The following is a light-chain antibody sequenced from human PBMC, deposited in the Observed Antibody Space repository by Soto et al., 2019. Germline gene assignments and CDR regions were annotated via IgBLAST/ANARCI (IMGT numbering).Light chain of an antibody. Sequence: DVQMTQSPSTLSASVGDRVTITCRASQSIDTWLAWYQQKPGKPPKLLIYDASILETGVPSRFSASGSGTDFTSTISRLQAEDIATYYCQQFDSLQYTFGQGTKLEIE. V-gene: IGKV1-33*01. CDR2: DAS. CDR3: QQFDSLQYT. J-gene: IGKJ2*01. CDR1: QSIDTW.